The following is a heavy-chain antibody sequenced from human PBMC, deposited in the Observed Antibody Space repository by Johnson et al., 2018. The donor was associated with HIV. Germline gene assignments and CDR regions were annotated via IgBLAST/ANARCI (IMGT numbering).Heavy chain of an antibody. CDR1: GFTFRSYA. CDR2: ISYDGKST. V-gene: IGHV3-30*04. Sequence: QMLLVESGGGVVQPGRSLRLSCAASGFTFRSYAMHWVRQAPGKGLEWVAVISYDGKSTYYAASVKGRFTISRDNSKNTLYLQMNSLRAEDTAVYYCARATVESAFDIWGQGTMVTVSS. D-gene: IGHD4-23*01. J-gene: IGHJ3*02. CDR3: ARATVESAFDI.